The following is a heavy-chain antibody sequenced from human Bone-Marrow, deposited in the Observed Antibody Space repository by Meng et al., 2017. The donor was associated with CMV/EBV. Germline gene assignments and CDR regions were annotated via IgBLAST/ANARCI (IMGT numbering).Heavy chain of an antibody. Sequence: SETRSLTCTVSGVSISSYYWSWIRQPPGKGLEWIGYIYYSGSSNYNPSLKSRVTISVDTSKSQFSLKLNSVTAADTAVYYCARDRNAAFDSWGQGTMVTVSS. CDR3: ARDRNAAFDS. CDR2: IYYSGSS. J-gene: IGHJ3*02. V-gene: IGHV4-59*01. CDR1: GVSISSYY.